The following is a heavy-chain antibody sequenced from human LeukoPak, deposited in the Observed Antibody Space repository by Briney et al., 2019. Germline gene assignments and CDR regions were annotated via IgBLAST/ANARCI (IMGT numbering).Heavy chain of an antibody. Sequence: GGSLRLSCTVSGFTFSNYAMSWVRQAPGKGLEWVSAISSTGGNKYHAGSVKGRFTISRDNSKNTLYLQMNTLRLEDTAVYYCARRGESTNYGDYRFDSWGQGILVIVSS. D-gene: IGHD4-17*01. CDR2: ISSTGGNK. CDR1: GFTFSNYA. V-gene: IGHV3-23*01. CDR3: ARRGESTNYGDYRFDS. J-gene: IGHJ4*02.